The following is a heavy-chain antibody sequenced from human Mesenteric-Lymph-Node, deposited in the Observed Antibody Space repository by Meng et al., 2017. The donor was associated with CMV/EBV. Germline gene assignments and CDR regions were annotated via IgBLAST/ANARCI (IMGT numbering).Heavy chain of an antibody. J-gene: IGHJ4*02. D-gene: IGHD3-9*01. CDR2: INHSGST. V-gene: IGHV4-34*01. CDR1: GGSFSGYY. CDR3: ARGSSYDILTGYFDY. Sequence: QVQVHQWCSGLLNVSETLFVTCAVYGGSFSGYYWNWLRQSPEKGLEWIGEINHSGSTTYNPSFTSRIIISVDTSTNQISLNMSSVTAADTAVYYCARGSSYDILTGYFDYWGQGALVTVSS.